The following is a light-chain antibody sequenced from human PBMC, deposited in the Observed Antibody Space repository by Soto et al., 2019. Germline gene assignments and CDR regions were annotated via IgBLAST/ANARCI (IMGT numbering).Light chain of an antibody. CDR2: DAS. J-gene: IGKJ4*01. V-gene: IGKV3-11*01. CDR1: QSVSSY. Sequence: DIVMTQSPATLSLSPGERATLSCRASQSVSSYLAWYQQKPGQAPRLLIYDASNRATGIPARFSGSGSGTDFTLTISSLEPDAFAVYYCQQRSDWPSTFRGGTKVQIK. CDR3: QQRSDWPST.